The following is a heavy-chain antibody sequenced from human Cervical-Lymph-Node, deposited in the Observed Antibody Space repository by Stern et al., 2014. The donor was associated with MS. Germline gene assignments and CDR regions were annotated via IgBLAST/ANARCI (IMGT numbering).Heavy chain of an antibody. CDR1: GFTFSRYA. D-gene: IGHD3-10*01. Sequence: VQLLESGGGVVQPGRSLRLSCATSGFTFSRYAMHWVRQAPGQGLEWLAVISYDEKNENYADSVRGRFTISRDNSKKTLYLQMNSLKIEDTAVYYCVPGSGAFDSWGQGTLVTVSS. J-gene: IGHJ4*02. CDR2: ISYDEKNE. V-gene: IGHV3-30*03. CDR3: VPGSGAFDS.